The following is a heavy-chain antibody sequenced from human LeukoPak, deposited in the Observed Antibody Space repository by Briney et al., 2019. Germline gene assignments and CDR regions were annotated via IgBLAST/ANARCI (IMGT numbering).Heavy chain of an antibody. CDR2: ISSSSSYI. D-gene: IGHD2-2*01. V-gene: IGHV3-21*01. CDR1: GFTFSSYS. CDR3: ARGGVVVPAASDY. Sequence: KTGGSLRLSCAASGFTFSSYSKNWVRQAPGKGLEWVSSISSSSSYIYYADSVKGRFTISRDNAKNSLYLQMNSLRAEDTAVYYCARGGVVVPAASDYWGQGTLVTVSS. J-gene: IGHJ4*02.